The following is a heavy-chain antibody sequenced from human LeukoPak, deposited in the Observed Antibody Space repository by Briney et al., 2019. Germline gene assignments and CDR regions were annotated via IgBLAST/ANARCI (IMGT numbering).Heavy chain of an antibody. CDR2: ISGSGGST. CDR3: AKPKNYGDYSY. V-gene: IGHV3-23*01. Sequence: GGSLRLSCAASGLTFSSYAMSWVRQAPGKGLEWVSAISGSGGSTYYADSVKGRFTISRDNSKNTLYLQMNSLRAEDTAVYYCAKPKNYGDYSYWGQGTLVTVSS. CDR1: GLTFSSYA. D-gene: IGHD4-17*01. J-gene: IGHJ4*02.